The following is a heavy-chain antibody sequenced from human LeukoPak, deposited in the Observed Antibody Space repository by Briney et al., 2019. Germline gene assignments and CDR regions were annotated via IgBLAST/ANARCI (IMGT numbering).Heavy chain of an antibody. Sequence: GGSLRLSCAASGFPFINYAMNWVRQAPGKGLEWVAFIRDDGSYKYYGDSVKGRFTISRDNSKNTLYLQMNSLRAEDTAVYYCARLQLMTTVTIWGQGTLVTVSS. V-gene: IGHV3-30*02. J-gene: IGHJ4*02. CDR1: GFPFINYA. D-gene: IGHD4-17*01. CDR2: IRDDGSYK. CDR3: ARLQLMTTVTI.